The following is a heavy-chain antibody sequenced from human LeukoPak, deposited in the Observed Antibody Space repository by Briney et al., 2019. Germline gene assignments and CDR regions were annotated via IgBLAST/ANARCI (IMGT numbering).Heavy chain of an antibody. V-gene: IGHV3-74*01. J-gene: IGHJ4*02. Sequence: GGSLRLSCAASGFTFSSYWVHWVRQAPGKGLGWVSRINNDGSTINYADSVKGRFTISRDNAQNTLYLQMDSLRAEDTAIYFCARAGYYRFDYWGQGTLVTVSS. D-gene: IGHD2-15*01. CDR3: ARAGYYRFDY. CDR1: GFTFSSYW. CDR2: INNDGSTI.